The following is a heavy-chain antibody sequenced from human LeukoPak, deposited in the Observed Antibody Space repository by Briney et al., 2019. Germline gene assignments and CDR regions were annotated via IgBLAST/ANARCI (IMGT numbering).Heavy chain of an antibody. V-gene: IGHV4-39*07. CDR2: IYYSGST. CDR1: GGSISSSSYY. D-gene: IGHD4-17*01. Sequence: SETLSLTCTVSGGSISSSSYYWGWIRQPPGKGLEWIGSIYYSGSTYYNPSLKSRVTISVDKSKNQFSLKLSSVTAADTAVYYCAREIPQGGDYGDYQGAFDIWGQGTMVTVSS. J-gene: IGHJ3*02. CDR3: AREIPQGGDYGDYQGAFDI.